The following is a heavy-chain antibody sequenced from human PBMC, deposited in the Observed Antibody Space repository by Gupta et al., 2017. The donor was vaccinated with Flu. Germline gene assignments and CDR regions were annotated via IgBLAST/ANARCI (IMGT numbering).Heavy chain of an antibody. CDR3: ARQSSYFCNGLDV. V-gene: IGHV4-39*01. J-gene: IGHJ6*02. CDR2: ISYTETA. D-gene: IGHD6-6*01. CDR1: GGSVISRSYN. Sequence: QLQLQASGPGLVEPSETLSLTCTVSGGSVISRSYNWAWIRQPPGKGLEWIGTISYTETAYYNPSLKSRVTMSVDRSKDQFSLRVSSVTAADTAVYYCARQSSYFCNGLDVWGQGTTVTVSS.